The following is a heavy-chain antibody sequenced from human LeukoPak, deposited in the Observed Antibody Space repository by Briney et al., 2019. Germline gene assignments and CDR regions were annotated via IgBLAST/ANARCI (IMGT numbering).Heavy chain of an antibody. CDR3: ARDRRPGIGTYYFDY. Sequence: ASVKVSCKASGYTFTGYYMHWVRQAPGQGLEWMGWINPNSGGTNYAQKFQGRVTMTRDTSISTAYMELSRLRSDDTAVYYCARDRRPGIGTYYFDYWGQGTLVTVSS. CDR1: GYTFTGYY. V-gene: IGHV1-2*02. CDR2: INPNSGGT. J-gene: IGHJ4*02. D-gene: IGHD1-14*01.